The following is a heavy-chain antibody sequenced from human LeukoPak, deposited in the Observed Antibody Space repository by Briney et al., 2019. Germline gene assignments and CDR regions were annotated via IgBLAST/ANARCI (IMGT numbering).Heavy chain of an antibody. D-gene: IGHD3-10*01. J-gene: IGHJ4*02. CDR1: GGSFSGYY. V-gene: IGHV4-34*01. Sequence: PSETLSLTCAVYGGSFSGYYWSWIRQPPGKGLEWIGEINHSGSTNYNPSLKSRVTISVDTSKNQFSLKLSSVTAADTAVYYCARRRWGYGSGSHLFDYWGQGTLVTVSS. CDR3: ARRRWGYGSGSHLFDY. CDR2: INHSGST.